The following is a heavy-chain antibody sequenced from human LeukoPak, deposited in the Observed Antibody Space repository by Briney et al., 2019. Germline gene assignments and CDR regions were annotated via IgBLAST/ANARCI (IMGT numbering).Heavy chain of an antibody. CDR2: IIPIFGTA. V-gene: IGHV1-69*13. Sequence: EASVKVSCKASGYTFTSYGISWVRQAPGQGLEWMGGIIPIFGTANYAQKFQGRVTITADESTSTAYMELSSLRSEDTAVYYCALWECWSSTSCLSLDGFDYWGQGTLVTVSS. CDR1: GYTFTSYG. J-gene: IGHJ4*02. D-gene: IGHD2-2*01. CDR3: ALWECWSSTSCLSLDGFDY.